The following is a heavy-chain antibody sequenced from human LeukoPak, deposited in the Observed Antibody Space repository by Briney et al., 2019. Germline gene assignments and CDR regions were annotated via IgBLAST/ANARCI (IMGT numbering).Heavy chain of an antibody. CDR2: LYTSGSH. J-gene: IGHJ5*02. Sequence: PSETLPLTCTVSGASISGFYWSWLRQPAGKGLEWSGRLYTSGSHNYHPSRKSRVTIPVDRSKNQFSLRLSSVTAADTAVYYCARQRFEWSPVWFGASEYNWFDPWGQGTLFTVSS. V-gene: IGHV4-4*07. CDR3: ARQRFEWSPVWFGASEYNWFDP. D-gene: IGHD3-10*01. CDR1: GASISGFY.